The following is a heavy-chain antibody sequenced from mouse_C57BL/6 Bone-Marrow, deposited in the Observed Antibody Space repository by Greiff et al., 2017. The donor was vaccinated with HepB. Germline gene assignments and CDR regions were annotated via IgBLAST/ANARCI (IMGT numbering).Heavy chain of an antibody. V-gene: IGHV1-82*01. CDR2: IYPGDGDT. J-gene: IGHJ2*01. Sequence: QVQLQQPGTELVKPGASVKISCKASGYAFSSSWMNWVKQRPGKGLEWIGRIYPGDGDTNYNGKFKGKATLTADKSSSTAYMQLSSLTSEDSAVYFCARLPVYDYDVGYWGQGTTLTVSS. CDR3: ARLPVYDYDVGY. D-gene: IGHD2-4*01. CDR1: GYAFSSSW.